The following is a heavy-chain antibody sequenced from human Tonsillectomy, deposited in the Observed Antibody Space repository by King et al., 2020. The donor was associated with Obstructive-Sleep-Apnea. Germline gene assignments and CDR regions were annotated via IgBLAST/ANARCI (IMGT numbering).Heavy chain of an antibody. CDR2: INHSGST. D-gene: IGHD3-10*01. CDR1: GGSFSGYY. Sequence: VQLQQWGAGLLKPSETLSLTCAVYGGSFSGYYWSWIRQPPGKGLEWIGEINHSGSTNYNPSLKSRVTISVDTSKNQFSLKLSSVTAADTAVYYCAREWNTMVRGVIVWFDPWGQGTLVTVSS. V-gene: IGHV4-34*01. CDR3: AREWNTMVRGVIVWFDP. J-gene: IGHJ5*02.